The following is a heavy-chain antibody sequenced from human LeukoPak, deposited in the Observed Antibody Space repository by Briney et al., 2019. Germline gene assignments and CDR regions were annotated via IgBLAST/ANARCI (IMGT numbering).Heavy chain of an antibody. Sequence: SETLSLTCTVSGGSISSYYWSWIRQPPGKGLEWIGSIYHSGSTYYNPSLKSRVTISVDTSKNQFSLKLSSVTAADTAVYYCARGATVDPYYFDYWGQGTLVTVSS. CDR2: IYHSGST. V-gene: IGHV4-38-2*02. D-gene: IGHD4-23*01. CDR1: GGSISSYY. J-gene: IGHJ4*02. CDR3: ARGATVDPYYFDY.